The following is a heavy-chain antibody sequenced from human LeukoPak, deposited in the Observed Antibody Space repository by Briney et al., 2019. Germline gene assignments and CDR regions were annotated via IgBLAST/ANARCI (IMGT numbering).Heavy chain of an antibody. D-gene: IGHD3-16*02. CDR3: VKGGGGLRLGELSPFDY. CDR1: GFTFSSYA. CDR2: ISSNGGST. V-gene: IGHV3-64D*06. J-gene: IGHJ4*02. Sequence: PGGSLRLSCSASGFTFSSYAMHWVRQAPGKGLEYVSAISSNGGSTYYADSVKGRFTISRDNSKNTLYLPMSSLRAEDTAVYYCVKGGGGLRLGELSPFDYWGQGTLVTVSS.